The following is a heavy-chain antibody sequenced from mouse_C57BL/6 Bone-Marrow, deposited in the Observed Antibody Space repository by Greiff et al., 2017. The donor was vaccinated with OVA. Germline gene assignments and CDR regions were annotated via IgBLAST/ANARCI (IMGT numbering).Heavy chain of an antibody. D-gene: IGHD1-1*01. CDR1: GFTFTDYY. CDR3: ARLDYYGSSPYWYFDV. V-gene: IGHV7-3*01. Sequence: DVKLVESGGGLVQPGGSLSLSCAASGFTFTDYYMSWVRQPPGKALEWLGFIRSKANGYTTEYSASVKGRFTISRDNSQSILYLQMNALRAEDSATYYCARLDYYGSSPYWYFDVWGTGTTVTVSS. J-gene: IGHJ1*03. CDR2: IRSKANGYTT.